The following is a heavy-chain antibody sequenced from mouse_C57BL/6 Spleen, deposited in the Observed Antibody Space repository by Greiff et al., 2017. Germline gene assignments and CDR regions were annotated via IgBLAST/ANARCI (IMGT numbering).Heavy chain of an antibody. D-gene: IGHD1-1*01. J-gene: IGHJ2*01. CDR1: GFSFTSYG. CDR3: AINKGSLYYFDY. Sequence: QVQLQQSGPGLVQPSQSLSITCTVSGFSFTSYGVHWVRQSPGKGLEWMGWICSGGSTDDNAAVISRMSISKDNSKCKVVFKMNSMQADDTAIYYCAINKGSLYYFDYWGQGTTLTVSS. V-gene: IGHV2-2*01. CDR2: ICSGGST.